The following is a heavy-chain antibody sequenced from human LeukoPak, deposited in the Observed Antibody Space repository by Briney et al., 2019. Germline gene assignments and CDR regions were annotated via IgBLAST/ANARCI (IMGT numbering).Heavy chain of an antibody. CDR3: ARLGSNNYFDP. D-gene: IGHD7-27*01. CDR2: IDPSDSYT. V-gene: IGHV5-10-1*01. J-gene: IGHJ5*02. CDR1: GYXFTSYW. Sequence: GESLKISCKGSGYXFTSYWIGWVRQMPGKGLEWMGRIDPSDSYTNYSPSFQGHVTISADKSINTAYLQWSSLKASDTAMYYCARLGSNNYFDPWGQGTLVTVSS.